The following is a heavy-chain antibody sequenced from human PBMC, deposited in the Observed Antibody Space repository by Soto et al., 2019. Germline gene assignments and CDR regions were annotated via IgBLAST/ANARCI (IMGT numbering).Heavy chain of an antibody. CDR1: GGTFSSYT. CDR2: IIPILGIA. D-gene: IGHD5-18*01. J-gene: IGHJ3*02. V-gene: IGHV1-69*02. Sequence: QVQLVQSGAEVKKPGSSVKVSCKASGGTFSSYTISWVRQAPGQGLEWMGRIIPILGIANYAQKFQGRVTITADKSTSAAYMELSSLRSEDTAVYYCARGYGADAFDIWGQGTMVTVSS. CDR3: ARGYGADAFDI.